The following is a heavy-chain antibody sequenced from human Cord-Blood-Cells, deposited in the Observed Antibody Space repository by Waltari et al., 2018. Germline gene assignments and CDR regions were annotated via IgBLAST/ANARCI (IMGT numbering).Heavy chain of an antibody. CDR1: GDTVYTKSPA. CDR2: TYYRSKWYN. J-gene: IGHJ4*02. CDR3: ARDKGTTGSDY. D-gene: IGHD1-1*01. Sequence: QVHPRQSGPALVKPSQTLPLTFAISGDTVYTKSPAWNWIRQSPSRCLDGLGRTYYRSKWYNDYAVSVKSRITINPDTSKNQFSLQLNSVTPEDTAVYYCARDKGTTGSDYWGQGTLVTVSS. V-gene: IGHV6-1*01.